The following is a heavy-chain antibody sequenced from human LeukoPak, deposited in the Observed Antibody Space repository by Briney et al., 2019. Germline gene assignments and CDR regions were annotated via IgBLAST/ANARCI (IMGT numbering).Heavy chain of an antibody. J-gene: IGHJ3*02. V-gene: IGHV4-59*08. CDR1: GGSISSYY. Sequence: SETLSLTCTVSGGSISSYYWSWIRQPPGKGLEWIGYIYYSGSTNYNPSLKSRVTISVDTSKNQFSLKLSSVTAADTAVYYCARPAIAAQGDAFDIWGQGTMVTVSS. D-gene: IGHD6-13*01. CDR3: ARPAIAAQGDAFDI. CDR2: IYYSGST.